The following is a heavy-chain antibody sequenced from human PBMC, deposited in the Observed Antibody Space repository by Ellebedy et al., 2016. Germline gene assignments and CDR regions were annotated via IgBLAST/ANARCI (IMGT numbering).Heavy chain of an antibody. CDR1: GLTVSSAY. V-gene: IGHV3-53*01. CDR2: TSPGGDT. J-gene: IGHJ4*02. Sequence: GGSLRLSCAVSGLTVSSAYIXWFRQPPGRGPEWVSMTSPGGDTHYADSVRGRFTMSRDNSKNTLXXPMNTLTSEDTAVFFCATFSFPYAWGHWGQGTLVXXSS. CDR3: ATFSFPYAWGH. D-gene: IGHD2-2*01.